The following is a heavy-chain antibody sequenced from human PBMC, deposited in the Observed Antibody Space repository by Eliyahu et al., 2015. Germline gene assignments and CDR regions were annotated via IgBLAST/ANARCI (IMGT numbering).Heavy chain of an antibody. J-gene: IGHJ4*02. Sequence: VQLSESGGGLVQPGGSLRLSCAASGFHFSTYAMSWVHQTPGKGLEWVSTISDNGGNTYYADSVKGRFVISRDNSKSTLYLQMDSLRADDAAIYYCVKEDLYNYGLYWGQGTLVTVSS. V-gene: IGHV3-23*01. CDR1: GFHFSTYA. CDR3: VKEDLYNYGLY. D-gene: IGHD5-18*01. CDR2: ISDNGGNT.